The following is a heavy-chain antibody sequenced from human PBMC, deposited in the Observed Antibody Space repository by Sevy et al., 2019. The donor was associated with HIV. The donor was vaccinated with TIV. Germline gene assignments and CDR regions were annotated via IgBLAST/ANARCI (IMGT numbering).Heavy chain of an antibody. CDR1: GFTFSSYG. J-gene: IGHJ5*02. V-gene: IGHV3-33*01. D-gene: IGHD3-9*01. Sequence: GGSPRLSCAASGFTFSSYGMHWVRQAPGKGLEWVAVIWYDGSNKYYADSVKGRFTISRDNSKNTLYLQMNSLRAEDTAVYYCARDALTYYDILTGRNWFDPWGQGTLVTVSS. CDR2: IWYDGSNK. CDR3: ARDALTYYDILTGRNWFDP.